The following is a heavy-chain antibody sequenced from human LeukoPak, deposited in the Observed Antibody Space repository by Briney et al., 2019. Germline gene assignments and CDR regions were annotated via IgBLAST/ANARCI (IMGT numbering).Heavy chain of an antibody. J-gene: IGHJ3*02. CDR2: IYSGGST. V-gene: IGHV3-66*02. CDR3: ARDKRLSDAFDI. CDR1: GFTVGSNY. Sequence: GGSLRLSCAASGFTVGSNYMSWVRQAPGKGLEWVSVIYSGGSTYYADSVKGRFTISRDNSKNTLYLQMNSLRAEDTAVYYCARDKRLSDAFDIWGQGTMVTVSS. D-gene: IGHD4/OR15-4a*01.